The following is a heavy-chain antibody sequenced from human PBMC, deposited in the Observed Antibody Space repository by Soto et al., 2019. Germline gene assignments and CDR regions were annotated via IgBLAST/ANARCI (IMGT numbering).Heavy chain of an antibody. V-gene: IGHV6-1*01. J-gene: IGHJ4*02. CDR1: GESVSSNSAA. CDR2: TYYRSRWYN. CDR3: PRTESYFDS. Sequence: QKRSLNRVISGESVSSNSAAWNWIRQSPPRGLERLGRTYYRSRWYNDYALSVKSRITGNPDTSNNQLSLQLKSLTPEDTAVKYCPRTESYFDSRGQGTLVPASS.